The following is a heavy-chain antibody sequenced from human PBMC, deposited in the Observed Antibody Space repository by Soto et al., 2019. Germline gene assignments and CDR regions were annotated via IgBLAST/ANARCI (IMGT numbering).Heavy chain of an antibody. CDR1: GFTFSNYW. Sequence: EGQLVESGGALVQPGGSLRLSCAASGFTFSNYWMNWVRQAPGKGLEWVANINQDGSEKYYVDSVKGRFAISRDNAKNSLYLQMNSLRAEDTAVYCCLGSNYVAYWGQGALVTVSS. V-gene: IGHV3-7*05. J-gene: IGHJ4*02. CDR3: LGSNYVAY. CDR2: INQDGSEK. D-gene: IGHD3-10*01.